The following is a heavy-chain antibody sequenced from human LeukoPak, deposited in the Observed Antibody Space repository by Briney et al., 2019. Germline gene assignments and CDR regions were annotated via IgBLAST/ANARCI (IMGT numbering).Heavy chain of an antibody. V-gene: IGHV4-39*01. J-gene: IGHJ6*03. CDR3: ARLQGEYCSSTSCSPGYYYYMDV. CDR2: IYYSGST. D-gene: IGHD2-2*01. Sequence: PSETLSLTCTVSGGSISSSSYYWGRIRQPPGKGLEWIGSIYYSGSTYYNPSLKSRVTISVDTSKNQFSLKLSSVTAADTAVYYCARLQGEYCSSTSCSPGYYYYMDVWGKGTTVTVSS. CDR1: GGSISSSSYY.